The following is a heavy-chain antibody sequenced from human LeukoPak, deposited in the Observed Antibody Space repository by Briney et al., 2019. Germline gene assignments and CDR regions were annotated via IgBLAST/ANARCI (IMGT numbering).Heavy chain of an antibody. CDR2: LYTNDNT. D-gene: IGHD2-21*02. V-gene: IGHV4-61*02. J-gene: IGHJ6*03. CDR1: GGSITSGRYY. Sequence: SETLSLTCSVSGGSITSGRYYWTWIRQPAGKGLEWIGRLYTNDNTNYDPSLESRVSISVDTSKSQFYLQLTSVTAADTAVYFCARGVVTDDYYMDVWGKGTTVIVSS. CDR3: ARGVVTDDYYMDV.